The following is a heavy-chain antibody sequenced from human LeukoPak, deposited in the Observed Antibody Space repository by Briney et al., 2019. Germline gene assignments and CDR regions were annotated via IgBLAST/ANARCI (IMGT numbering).Heavy chain of an antibody. V-gene: IGHV3-30-3*01. CDR1: GFSLSNNP. CDR2: TGHDGSAK. CDR3: AREMGSSGRAGFFDY. D-gene: IGHD6-19*01. J-gene: IGHJ4*02. Sequence: GGSLRLSCVASGFSLSNNPMHWVRQAPGEGLEWVAVTGHDGSAKYEVDSEKGRFTISRDNSKNTLYLEINNLSGEDTAVYYCAREMGSSGRAGFFDYWGQGTLVTVSS.